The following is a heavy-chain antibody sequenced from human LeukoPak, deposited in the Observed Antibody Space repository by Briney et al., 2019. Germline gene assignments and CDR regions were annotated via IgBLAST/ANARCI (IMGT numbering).Heavy chain of an antibody. CDR3: ARDLHDSSSWYSYRAFDI. J-gene: IGHJ3*02. CDR1: GFTVSSNY. V-gene: IGHV3-53*01. Sequence: PGGSLRLSCAASGFTVSSNYMSWVRQAPGKGLEGVSVMYSGGSTYYADSVKGRFPISRENSKNTLYLQMNSLRAEDTAVYYCARDLHDSSSWYSYRAFDIWGQGTMVTVSS. CDR2: MYSGGST. D-gene: IGHD6-13*01.